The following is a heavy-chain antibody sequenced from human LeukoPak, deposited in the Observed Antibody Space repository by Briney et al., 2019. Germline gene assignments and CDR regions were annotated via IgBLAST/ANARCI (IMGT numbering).Heavy chain of an antibody. D-gene: IGHD6-19*01. CDR1: GYIFTSYM. V-gene: IGHV5-51*01. J-gene: IGHJ4*02. CDR3: ARGLHQWLDPLDY. Sequence: GESLKISCEGSGYIFTSYMIGWLRQTPGKRVWWMGIIYPGDSDTRYSPSFQGQVTTSADKSISTAYLQWSSLKASDTAMYYCARGLHQWLDPLDYWGQGTLVTVSS. CDR2: IYPGDSDT.